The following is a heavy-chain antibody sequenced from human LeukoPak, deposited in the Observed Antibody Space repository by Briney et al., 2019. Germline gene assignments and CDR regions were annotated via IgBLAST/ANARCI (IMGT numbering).Heavy chain of an antibody. J-gene: IGHJ3*01. V-gene: IGHV7-4-1*02. CDR2: INTDTGNP. CDR3: ARAGLTGSKVAFDV. D-gene: IGHD1-20*01. CDR1: GYTFTDYP. Sequence: ASVRVSCKASGYTFTDYPMNWVRQAPGQGLEWMGWINTDTGNPTYAQGFTGHYAFSLDTSVSTAYLQIISLKAEDTAVYYCARAGLTGSKVAFDVWGQGTMVTVSS.